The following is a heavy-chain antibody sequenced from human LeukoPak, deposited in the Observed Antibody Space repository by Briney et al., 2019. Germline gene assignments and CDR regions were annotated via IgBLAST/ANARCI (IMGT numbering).Heavy chain of an antibody. Sequence: GGSLRLSCAASGFTFSRYGMHWVRQAPGKGLEWVAFIRYDGSNKYYTDSVKGRFTISRDNSKNTLYLQMNSQRVEDTAVYYCARDGLAVTTFEYFFDYCGQGTLVTAS. D-gene: IGHD4-11*01. CDR1: GFTFSRYG. V-gene: IGHV3-30*02. CDR2: IRYDGSNK. CDR3: ARDGLAVTTFEYFFDY. J-gene: IGHJ4*02.